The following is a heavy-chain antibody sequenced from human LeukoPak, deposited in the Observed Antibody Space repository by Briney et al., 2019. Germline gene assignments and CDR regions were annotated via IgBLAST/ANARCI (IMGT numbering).Heavy chain of an antibody. Sequence: GGSLRLSCGVGGFTLSDYYISWIRQAPGKGLKWVSDISSRDGTIHFADSVRGRFTISWDNAKNSLYLQMNSLRVDDTAVYCCARETVAGTFDQWGQGTLVTVSS. J-gene: IGHJ4*02. CDR3: ARETVAGTFDQ. D-gene: IGHD6-19*01. CDR2: ISSRDGTI. CDR1: GFTLSDYY. V-gene: IGHV3-11*01.